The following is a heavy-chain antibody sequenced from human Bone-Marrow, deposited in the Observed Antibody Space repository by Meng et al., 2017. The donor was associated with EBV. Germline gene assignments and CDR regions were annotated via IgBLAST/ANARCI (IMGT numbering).Heavy chain of an antibody. J-gene: IGHJ5*02. CDR2: IYYSGST. CDR3: ARGGIVVVPAAPFDP. CDR1: GGSISSCY. Sequence: QVQPQESGPGLVKPSETLSLTCTVSGGSISSCYWSWIRQPPGKGLEWIGYIYYSGSTNYNPSLKSRVTISVDTSKNQFSLKLSSVTAADTAVYYCARGGIVVVPAAPFDPWGQGTLVTVSS. V-gene: IGHV4-59*01. D-gene: IGHD2-2*01.